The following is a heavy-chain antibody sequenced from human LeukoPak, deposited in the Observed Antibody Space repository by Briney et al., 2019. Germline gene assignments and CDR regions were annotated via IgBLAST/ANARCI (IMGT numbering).Heavy chain of an antibody. CDR3: TTGFTGVTHDGY. V-gene: IGHV3-23*01. J-gene: IGHJ4*02. CDR2: ISGSGGST. CDR1: GFTFSSYA. Sequence: GGSLRLSCAASGFTFSSYAMSWVRQAPGKGLEWVSAISGSGGSTYYADSVKGRFTISRDNSKNTLYLQMNSLRAEDTAVYYCTTGFTGVTHDGYWGQGTLVTVSS. D-gene: IGHD1-14*01.